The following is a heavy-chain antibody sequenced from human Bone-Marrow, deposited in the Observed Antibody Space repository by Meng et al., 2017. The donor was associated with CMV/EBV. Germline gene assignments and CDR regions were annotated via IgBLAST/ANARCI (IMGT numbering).Heavy chain of an antibody. CDR1: GYTFTGYY. CDR3: ARSVLRCSSTSCYTSNWFDP. V-gene: IGHV1-2*02. J-gene: IGHJ5*02. CDR2: INPNSGGT. D-gene: IGHD2-2*02. Sequence: ASVKVSCKASGYTFTGYYMHWVQQAPGQGLEWMGWINPNSGGTNYAQKFQGRVTMTRDTSISTAYMELSRLRSDDTAVYYCARSVLRCSSTSCYTSNWFDPWGQGTLVTVSS.